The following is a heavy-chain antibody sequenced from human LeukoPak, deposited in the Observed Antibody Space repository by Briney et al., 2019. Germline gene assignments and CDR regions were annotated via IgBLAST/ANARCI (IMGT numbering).Heavy chain of an antibody. Sequence: GRSLRLSCAASGFTFSSYGMHWVRQAPGKGLEWVAVIWYDGSNKYYAGSVKGRFTISRDNSKNTLYLQMNSLRAEDTAVYYCAREALYSSHFDYWGQGTLVTVSS. CDR1: GFTFSSYG. V-gene: IGHV3-33*01. CDR3: AREALYSSHFDY. J-gene: IGHJ4*02. CDR2: IWYDGSNK. D-gene: IGHD5-18*01.